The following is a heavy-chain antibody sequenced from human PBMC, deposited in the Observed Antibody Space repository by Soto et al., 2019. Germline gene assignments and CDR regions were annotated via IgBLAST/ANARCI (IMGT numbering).Heavy chain of an antibody. CDR1: GFTFSSYG. J-gene: IGHJ4*02. CDR3: AKDRKYYDSSGLSN. V-gene: IGHV3-30*18. D-gene: IGHD3-22*01. Sequence: PGGSLRLSCAASGFTFSSYGMHWVRQAPGKGLEWVAVISYDGSNKYYADSVKGRFTISRDNSKNTLYLQMNSLRAEDTAVYYCAKDRKYYDSSGLSNWGPGPLVTVYS. CDR2: ISYDGSNK.